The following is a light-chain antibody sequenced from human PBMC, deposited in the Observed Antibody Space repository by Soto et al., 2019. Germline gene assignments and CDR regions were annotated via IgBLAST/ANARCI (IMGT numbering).Light chain of an antibody. Sequence: QSVMTQSPSASGTPGQRVTISCSGSSSNIGSSYVFWYQQLPGTAPKLLIYGNKQRPSGVPDRFSGSKSGTSASLAISGLRSEDEADYYCAAWDDSLSGVLFGGGTKLTVL. V-gene: IGLV1-47*01. J-gene: IGLJ2*01. CDR2: GNK. CDR3: AAWDDSLSGVL. CDR1: SSNIGSSY.